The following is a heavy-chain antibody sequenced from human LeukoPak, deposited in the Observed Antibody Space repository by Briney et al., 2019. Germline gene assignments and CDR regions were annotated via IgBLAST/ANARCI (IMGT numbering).Heavy chain of an antibody. Sequence: SVKVSCKASGGTFSSYAISWVRQAPGQGLEWMGGIIPIFGTANYAQKFQGRVTITTDESTSTAYMELSSLRSEDTAVYYCARDRSEMATTRTFDYWDQGTLVTVSS. CDR2: IIPIFGTA. CDR3: ARDRSEMATTRTFDY. V-gene: IGHV1-69*05. CDR1: GGTFSSYA. D-gene: IGHD5-24*01. J-gene: IGHJ4*02.